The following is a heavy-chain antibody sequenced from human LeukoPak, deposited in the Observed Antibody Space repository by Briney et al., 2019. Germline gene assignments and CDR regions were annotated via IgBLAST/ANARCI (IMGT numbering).Heavy chain of an antibody. CDR3: AKDDLRYSDY. Sequence: GGSLRLSSAASGFTFRRYVMSWVRQAPGKGLEWVSAISGSGDSTYYADSVKGRFTISRDNSKNTLYLQMNSLRAEDTAVYYCAKDDLRYSDYWGQGTLVTASS. CDR1: GFTFRRYV. J-gene: IGHJ4*02. CDR2: ISGSGDST. V-gene: IGHV3-23*01. D-gene: IGHD2-15*01.